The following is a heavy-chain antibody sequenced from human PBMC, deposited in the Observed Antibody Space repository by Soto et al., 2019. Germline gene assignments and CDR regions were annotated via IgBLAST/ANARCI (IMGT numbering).Heavy chain of an antibody. CDR2: ISGSGGST. Sequence: EVQLLESGGGLVQPGGSLRLSCAASGFTFSSYAMSWVRQAPGKGLEWVSAISGSGGSTYYADSVKGRFTISRDNSKNTLDLHMNSLRAEDTAVYYCAQDAVVVAARAWWGQGTLVTVSS. CDR1: GFTFSSYA. V-gene: IGHV3-23*01. D-gene: IGHD2-15*01. J-gene: IGHJ4*02. CDR3: AQDAVVVAARAW.